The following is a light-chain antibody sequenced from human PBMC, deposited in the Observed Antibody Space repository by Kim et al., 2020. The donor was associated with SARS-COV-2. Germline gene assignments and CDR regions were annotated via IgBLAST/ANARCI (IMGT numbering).Light chain of an antibody. Sequence: GQEVTISCSGSYSNIGSNNWNWYQQVPGTAPQLLIYYSNQRPSGVPERFSGSKSGTSASLAITGLQSEDEAVYYCATWDDRLNVWMFGGGTQLTVL. V-gene: IGLV1-44*01. CDR3: ATWDDRLNVWM. CDR2: YSN. J-gene: IGLJ3*02. CDR1: YSNIGSNN.